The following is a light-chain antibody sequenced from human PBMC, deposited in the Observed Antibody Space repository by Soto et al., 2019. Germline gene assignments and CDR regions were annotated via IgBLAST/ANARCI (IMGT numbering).Light chain of an antibody. J-gene: IGLJ1*01. CDR3: QSYGTSLTGSYV. Sequence: QPVLTQPPSVSGAPGQRVTISCTGSSSDIGAGYDVHWYQQLPGTAPKLLIYGNNNRPSGVPDRFSGSKSGTSASLAITGLQAEDEADYYCQSYGTSLTGSYVFGTGTKLTVL. V-gene: IGLV1-40*01. CDR1: SSDIGAGYD. CDR2: GNN.